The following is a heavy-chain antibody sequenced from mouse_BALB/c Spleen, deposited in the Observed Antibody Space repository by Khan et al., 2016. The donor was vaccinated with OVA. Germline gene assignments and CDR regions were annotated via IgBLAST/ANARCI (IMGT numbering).Heavy chain of an antibody. CDR1: GYSITSDYA. J-gene: IGHJ4*01. V-gene: IGHV3-2*02. D-gene: IGHD2-3*01. Sequence: VQLKESGPGLVKPSQSLSLTCTVTGYSITSDYAWNWIRQFPGNKLEWMGYISYSGSTSYNPSLKSRISITRDTSKNHFFLQLTSVTTEDTATYYCARRDGYYGYAMEYWGQGTSVTVSS. CDR2: ISYSGST. CDR3: ARRDGYYGYAMEY.